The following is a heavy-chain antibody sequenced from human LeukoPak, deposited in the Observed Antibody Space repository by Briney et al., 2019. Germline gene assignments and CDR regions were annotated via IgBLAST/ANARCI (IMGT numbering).Heavy chain of an antibody. D-gene: IGHD4-17*01. J-gene: IGHJ4*02. V-gene: IGHV3-23*01. Sequence: AGGSLRLSCAASGFTVSSNYMTWVRQAPGKGLEWVSAISGSGGSTYYADSVKGRFTISRDNSKNTLYLQMNSLRAEDTAVYYCAKDAYYGDYERSDYWGQGTLVTVSS. CDR3: AKDAYYGDYERSDY. CDR1: GFTVSSNY. CDR2: ISGSGGST.